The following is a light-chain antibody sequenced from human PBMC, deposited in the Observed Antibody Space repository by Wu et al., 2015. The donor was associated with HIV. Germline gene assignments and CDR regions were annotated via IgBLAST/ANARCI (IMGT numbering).Light chain of an antibody. CDR3: QQYGTSPST. V-gene: IGKV3-20*01. CDR2: AAS. CDR1: QSISSSS. J-gene: IGKJ2*01. Sequence: EIVLTQSPGILSLFPGERATLSCRASQSISSSSLAWYQQKPGQAPRLIIYAASTRATGIPDRFSGSGSGTDFTLTISRLEPEDFAVFYCQQYGTSPSTFGQGTMLELK.